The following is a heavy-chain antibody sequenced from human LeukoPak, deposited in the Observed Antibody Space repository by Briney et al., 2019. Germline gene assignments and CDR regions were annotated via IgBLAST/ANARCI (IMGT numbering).Heavy chain of an antibody. J-gene: IGHJ4*02. V-gene: IGHV4-59*12. CDR3: ARGSYPGWLNGEFDF. CDR2: IYYSGST. CDR1: GGSISSYY. D-gene: IGHD3-16*02. Sequence: PSETLSLTCTVSGGSISSYYWNWIRQPPGKGLEWIGYIYYSGSTNYNPSLKSRVTISVDTSKNQFSLRLSSVTAADTAVYYCARGSYPGWLNGEFDFWGQGILVTVSS.